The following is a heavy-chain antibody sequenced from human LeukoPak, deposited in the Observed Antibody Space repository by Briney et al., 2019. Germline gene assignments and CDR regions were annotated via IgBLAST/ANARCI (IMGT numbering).Heavy chain of an antibody. CDR2: MNPNSGGT. CDR3: ARDEPSDY. Sequence: GASVKVSCTASGYTFTGYYMHWVRQAPGQGLEWMGWMNPNSGGTNYAQKFQGRVTMTRDTSISTAYMELYSLRSDDTAFYYCARDEPSDYWGQGTLVTVSS. J-gene: IGHJ4*02. V-gene: IGHV1-2*02. CDR1: GYTFTGYY.